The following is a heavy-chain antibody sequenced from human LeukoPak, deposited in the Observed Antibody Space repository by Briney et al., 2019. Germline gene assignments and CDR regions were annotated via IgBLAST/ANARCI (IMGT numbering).Heavy chain of an antibody. D-gene: IGHD1-26*01. J-gene: IGHJ4*02. CDR2: INPNSGGT. CDR3: ARAAVGATPFDN. V-gene: IGHV1-2*02. Sequence: ASVKVSCKASGYTFTGYYMHWVRQAPGQGLEWMGWINPNSGGTNYAQKFQGRVTMTRDTSISTAYMELSRLRSDDTAVYYCARAAVGATPFDNWGQGTLVTVSS. CDR1: GYTFTGYY.